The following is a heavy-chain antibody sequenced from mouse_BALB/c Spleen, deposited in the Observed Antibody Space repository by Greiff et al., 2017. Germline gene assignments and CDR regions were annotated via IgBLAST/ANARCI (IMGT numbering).Heavy chain of an antibody. CDR2: ISTYYGNT. Sequence: QVHVKQSGPELVRPGVSVKISCKGSGYTFTDYAMHWVKQSHAKSLEWIGVISTYYGNTNYNQKFKGKATMTVDKSSSTAYMELARLTSEDSAIYYCARKGGDYDGFAYWGQGTLVTVSA. CDR3: ARKGGDYDGFAY. D-gene: IGHD2-4*01. CDR1: GYTFTDYA. J-gene: IGHJ3*01. V-gene: IGHV1-67*01.